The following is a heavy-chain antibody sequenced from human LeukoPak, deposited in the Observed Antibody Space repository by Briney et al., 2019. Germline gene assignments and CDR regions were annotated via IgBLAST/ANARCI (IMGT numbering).Heavy chain of an antibody. CDR3: ARDPYYYDSSGYYSTDY. CDR2: ISDSTSSK. Sequence: GGSLRLSCAASGFTFSSYGMNWVRQAPGKGLEWVSYISDSTSSKYYADSVKGRFTISRDNAKNSLYLQMNSLRDEDTAVYYCARDPYYYDSSGYYSTDYWGQGTLVTVSS. V-gene: IGHV3-48*02. CDR1: GFTFSSYG. D-gene: IGHD3-22*01. J-gene: IGHJ4*02.